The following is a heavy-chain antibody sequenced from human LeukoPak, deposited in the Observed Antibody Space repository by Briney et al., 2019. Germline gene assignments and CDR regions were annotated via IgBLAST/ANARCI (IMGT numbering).Heavy chain of an antibody. CDR2: IKQDGSEK. V-gene: IGHV3-7*03. D-gene: IGHD5-18*01. CDR3: ARVGYSYGPLDY. Sequence: GGSLRLSCAASGFTFNSYWMNWARQAPGKGLEWVANIKQDGSEKYYVDSVKGRFTISRDNAKNSLYLQMNSLRAEDTAVYYCARVGYSYGPLDYWGQGTLVTVSS. CDR1: GFTFNSYW. J-gene: IGHJ4*02.